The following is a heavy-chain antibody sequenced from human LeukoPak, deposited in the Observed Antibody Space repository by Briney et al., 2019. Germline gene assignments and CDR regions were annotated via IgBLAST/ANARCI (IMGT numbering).Heavy chain of an antibody. Sequence: LGGSLRLSCAASGFTFSSYWMNWARQAPGKGLEWVASINHNGNVNYYVDPVKGRFTISRDNAKNSLYLQMNNLRAEDTAVYFCARGGGLDVWGQGATVTVSS. V-gene: IGHV3-7*03. CDR1: GFTFSSYW. J-gene: IGHJ6*02. CDR3: ARGGGLDV. D-gene: IGHD3-16*01. CDR2: INHNGNVN.